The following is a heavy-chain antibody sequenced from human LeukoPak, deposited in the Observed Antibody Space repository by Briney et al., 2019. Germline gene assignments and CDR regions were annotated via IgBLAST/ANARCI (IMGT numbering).Heavy chain of an antibody. V-gene: IGHV4-59*01. J-gene: IGHJ1*01. CDR1: GGSISSYY. CDR3: ARGYSSWNP. D-gene: IGHD6-13*01. CDR2: IHYSGST. Sequence: PSETLSLTCTVSGGSISSYYWSWIRQPPGKGLEYIGSIHYSGSTYYNLSLKSRVTISVDTSKNQFSLKLSSVTAADTAVYYCARGYSSWNPWGQGTLVTVSS.